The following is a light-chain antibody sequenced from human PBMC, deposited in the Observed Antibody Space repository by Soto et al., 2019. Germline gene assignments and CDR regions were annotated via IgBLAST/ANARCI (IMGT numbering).Light chain of an antibody. J-gene: IGKJ5*01. CDR3: QEYDNGPPFH. CDR1: QSVSST. V-gene: IGKV3-15*01. CDR2: AAS. Sequence: EIVLTQSPATLSLSPGERATLSCRASQSVSSTFLTWYQQKPGQAPRLLIYAASGRATGIPARFSGSGSGTEFTLTISSLQSEEFAVYYCQEYDNGPPFHVGQGTRLEIK.